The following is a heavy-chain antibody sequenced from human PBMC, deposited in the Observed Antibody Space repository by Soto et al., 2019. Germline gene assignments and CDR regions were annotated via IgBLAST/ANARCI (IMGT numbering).Heavy chain of an antibody. CDR1: GGSINTFY. D-gene: IGHD5-12*01. V-gene: IGHV4-4*07. CDR3: AREGSYSAYNFAHGIQLWSFDF. CDR2: IFSSGST. Sequence: SETLSLTCTVSGGSINTFYWSWVRQPAGKGLEWIGRIFSSGSTSFNPSLESRVAMSLDTSKNHFSLNLSSVTAADMAVYYCAREGSYSAYNFAHGIQLWSFDFWGQGALVTVSS. J-gene: IGHJ4*02.